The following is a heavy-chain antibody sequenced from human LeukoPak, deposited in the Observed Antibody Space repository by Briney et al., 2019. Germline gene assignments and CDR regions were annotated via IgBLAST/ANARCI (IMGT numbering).Heavy chain of an antibody. D-gene: IGHD7-27*01. J-gene: IGHJ4*02. CDR3: ASRKLGNDY. V-gene: IGHV4-61*08. Sequence: KPSETLSLTCTVSGDSISSGDYYWSWIRQSPGKGLEWIGYIYYTGTSYNPSLKSRVTISADTSKNQFSLNLSSVTAADTAVYYCASRKLGNDYWGQGTLVTVSS. CDR2: IYYTGT. CDR1: GDSISSGDYY.